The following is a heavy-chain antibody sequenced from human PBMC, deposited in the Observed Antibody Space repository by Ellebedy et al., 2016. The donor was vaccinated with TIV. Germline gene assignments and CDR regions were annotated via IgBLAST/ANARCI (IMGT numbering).Heavy chain of an antibody. V-gene: IGHV3-21*01. J-gene: IGHJ3*01. D-gene: IGHD2-15*01. CDR1: GFTFSSYS. CDR2: ISGSSGYI. Sequence: PGGSLRLSCAASGFTFSSYSMNWVRQAPGKGLEWVSSISGSSGYIYYADSVKGRFTIYRDNARNSLYLQMNSLRAEDTAVYYCARCVVAHAAFDLWGQGTMVTVSS. CDR3: ARCVVAHAAFDL.